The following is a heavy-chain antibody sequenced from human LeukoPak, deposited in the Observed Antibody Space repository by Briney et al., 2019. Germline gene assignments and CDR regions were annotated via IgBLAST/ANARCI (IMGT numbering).Heavy chain of an antibody. J-gene: IGHJ6*03. D-gene: IGHD2-2*01. CDR2: ISSSSSPI. CDR1: GFTLSSYS. Sequence: PGGSLRLSCAASGFTLSSYSMNWVRQAPGKGLEWVSFISSSSSPIYYADSVKGRSTISRDNAKNSLYLQMNSLRAEDTAVYYCARKYCSSTSCYFTNMDVWGKGTTVTVSS. CDR3: ARKYCSSTSCYFTNMDV. V-gene: IGHV3-48*01.